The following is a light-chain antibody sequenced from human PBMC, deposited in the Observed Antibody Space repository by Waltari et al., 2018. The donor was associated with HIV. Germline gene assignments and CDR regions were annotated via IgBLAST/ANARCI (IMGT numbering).Light chain of an antibody. V-gene: IGLV2-11*01. J-gene: IGLJ2*01. CDR2: DVN. CDR1: SNDIGAYNY. CDR3: CSYAGSRVI. Sequence: QSALTQPRSVSGSPGQSVTISCVGTSNDIGAYNYVSWYQQHPGKAPKVMIYDVNKRPSGVPDRFSGSKSSYTASLTISGLQAEDEADYYCCSYAGSRVIFGGGTKLTVL.